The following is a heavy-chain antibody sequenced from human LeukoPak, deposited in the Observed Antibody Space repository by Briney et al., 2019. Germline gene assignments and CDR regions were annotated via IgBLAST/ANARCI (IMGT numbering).Heavy chain of an antibody. D-gene: IGHD6-19*01. V-gene: IGHV1-69*05. CDR1: GGTVSSYA. J-gene: IGHJ5*02. Sequence: SVKVSRKASGGTVSSYAISWVRQAPGQGLEWMGRIIPIFGTANYAQKFQGRVTITTDESTSTAYMELSSLRSEDTAVYYCARISRIAVAGHGTWFDPWGQGTLVTVSS. CDR2: IIPIFGTA. CDR3: ARISRIAVAGHGTWFDP.